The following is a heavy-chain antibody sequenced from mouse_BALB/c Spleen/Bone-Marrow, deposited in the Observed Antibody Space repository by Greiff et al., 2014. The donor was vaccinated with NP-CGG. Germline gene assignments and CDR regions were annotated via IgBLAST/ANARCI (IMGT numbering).Heavy chain of an antibody. CDR3: TRGGYGNYVGYAMDY. CDR2: IYPGDGNT. V-gene: IGHV1S56*01. D-gene: IGHD2-10*02. CDR1: GYTFTSYD. Sequence: VQLQQSGPELAKPGALVKISCKASGYTFTSYDINWVKQRPGQGLEWIGWIYPGDGNTKYNEKFKGKATLTADKSSSTTYMQLSSLTSENSAVYFCTRGGYGNYVGYAMDYWGQGTSVTVSS. J-gene: IGHJ4*01.